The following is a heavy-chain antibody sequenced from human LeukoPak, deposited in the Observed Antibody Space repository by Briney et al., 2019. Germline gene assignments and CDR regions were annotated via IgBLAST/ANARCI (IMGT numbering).Heavy chain of an antibody. CDR1: GYTFTSYA. J-gene: IGHJ6*03. Sequence: ASVKVSCEASGYTFTSYAMHWVRQAPGQRLEWMGWINAGNGNTKYSQKFQGRVTITRDTSASTAYMELSSLRSEDTAVYYCARTVVQAYYYYYYMDVWGKGTTVTVSS. D-gene: IGHD2-2*01. CDR3: ARTVVQAYYYYYYMDV. CDR2: INAGNGNT. V-gene: IGHV1-3*01.